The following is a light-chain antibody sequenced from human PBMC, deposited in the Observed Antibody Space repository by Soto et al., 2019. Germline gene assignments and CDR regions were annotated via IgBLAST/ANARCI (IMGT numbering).Light chain of an antibody. CDR1: QSVSSKY. J-gene: IGKJ5*01. Sequence: EIVLTQSPGTLSLSPGERATLSCRAIQSVSSKYLAWYQQKPGQSPRLLIYGSSSRATGIPDRFSGSGSGTDFTLTISRLEPEDFAEYYCQQYGSSPYTFGQGTRLEIK. CDR3: QQYGSSPYT. V-gene: IGKV3-20*01. CDR2: GSS.